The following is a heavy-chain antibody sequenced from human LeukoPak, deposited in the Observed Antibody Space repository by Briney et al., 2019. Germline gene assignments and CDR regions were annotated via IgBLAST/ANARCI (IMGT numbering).Heavy chain of an antibody. CDR1: GFTFSSYA. CDR3: ARDRGWRQFDY. J-gene: IGHJ4*02. V-gene: IGHV3-64*04. D-gene: IGHD5-24*01. Sequence: GGSLRLSCSASGFTFSSYAMHWVRQAPGEGLEYVSSISTNGGSTYYADSVKGRFTISRDNAKNSLYLELNSLRVEDTAVYYCARDRGWRQFDYWGQGTLVTVSS. CDR2: ISTNGGST.